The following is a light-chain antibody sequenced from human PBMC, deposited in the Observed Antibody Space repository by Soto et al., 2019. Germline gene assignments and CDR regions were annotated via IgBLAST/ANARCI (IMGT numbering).Light chain of an antibody. CDR1: QSVSGSY. Sequence: EIVLTQSPGTPSLSPGERAALSCRASQSVSGSYVAWYQQKPGQAPRLLIYGASNRATGIPDRFSGSGSGTDFTLTITRLEPEDFAVYSCQQYGRSPFTFGPGTKVDIK. J-gene: IGKJ3*01. V-gene: IGKV3-20*01. CDR2: GAS. CDR3: QQYGRSPFT.